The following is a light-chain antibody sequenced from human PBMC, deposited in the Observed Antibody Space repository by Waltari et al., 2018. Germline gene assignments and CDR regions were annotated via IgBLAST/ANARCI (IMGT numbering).Light chain of an antibody. CDR3: SSYTTSSAPGV. J-gene: IGLJ1*01. CDR1: DRDVGAYAF. V-gene: IGLV2-14*01. CDR2: EVS. Sequence: QSALTQPSSVSGSPGQAITLSCSGPDRDVGAYAFVSWYQQHPGKAPHLIIYEVSNRPSGISNRFSASKSGNTASLTISGLQAEDEADYYCSSYTTSSAPGVFGTGTRVTVL.